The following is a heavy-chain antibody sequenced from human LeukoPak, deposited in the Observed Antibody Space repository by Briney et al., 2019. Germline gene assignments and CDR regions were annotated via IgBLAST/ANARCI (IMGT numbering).Heavy chain of an antibody. D-gene: IGHD2-21*02. CDR2: INTNTGNP. CDR1: GYTFTSYA. Sequence: VASVKVSCKASGYTFTSYAMNWVRQAPGQGLEWMGWINTNTGNPTYAQGFTGRFVFSLDTSVSTAYLQISSLKAEDTAVYYCARLAQPVVVTAFRTKVYYYYMDVWGKGTTVTVSS. V-gene: IGHV7-4-1*02. CDR3: ARLAQPVVVTAFRTKVYYYYMDV. J-gene: IGHJ6*03.